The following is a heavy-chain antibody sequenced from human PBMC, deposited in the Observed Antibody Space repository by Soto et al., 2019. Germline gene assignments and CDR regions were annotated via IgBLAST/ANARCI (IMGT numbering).Heavy chain of an antibody. CDR3: AKEKVRGENDYYGMDV. V-gene: IGHV4-30-2*01. J-gene: IGHJ6*02. CDR1: GGSIRSGGYS. D-gene: IGHD3-10*01. CDR2: IYHGGST. Sequence: PSETLSLTCTVSGGSIRSGGYSWSWIRQPPGKGLEWIGYIYHGGSTYYNPSLKSRVTISVDRSKNQFSLKLSSVTAADTAVYYCAKEKVRGENDYYGMDVWGQGTTVTVSS.